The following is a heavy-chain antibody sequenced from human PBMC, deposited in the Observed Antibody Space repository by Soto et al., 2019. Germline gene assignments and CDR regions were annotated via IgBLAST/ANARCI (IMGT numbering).Heavy chain of an antibody. J-gene: IGHJ4*02. V-gene: IGHV4-30-4*01. CDR2: IYYSGST. Sequence: SETLSLTCTVSGGSISSGDYYWSWIRQPPGKGLEWIGYIYYSGSTYYNPSLKSRVTISVDTSKNQFSLKLSSVTAADTAVYYCAREGSGDGSFDYWGQGTLVTVSS. CDR3: AREGSGDGSFDY. CDR1: GGSISSGDYY. D-gene: IGHD3-10*01.